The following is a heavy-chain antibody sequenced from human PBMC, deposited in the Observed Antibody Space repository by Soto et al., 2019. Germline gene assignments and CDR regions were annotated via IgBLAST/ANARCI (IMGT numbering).Heavy chain of an antibody. CDR1: GFTFSTYE. CDR3: AREREDAFDI. Sequence: EVQLVESGGGLVQPGGSLRLSYVASGFTFSTYEMNWVRLPPGKGLEWVSYISGSGTTIYYADSVKGRFTISRDNARNSLYLQMNSLRAEDTAFYYCAREREDAFDIWGQGTMVTVSS. J-gene: IGHJ3*02. V-gene: IGHV3-48*03. D-gene: IGHD1-26*01. CDR2: ISGSGTTI.